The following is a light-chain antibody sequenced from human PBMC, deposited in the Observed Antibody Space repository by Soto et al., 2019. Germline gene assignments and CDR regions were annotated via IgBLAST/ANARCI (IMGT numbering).Light chain of an antibody. CDR1: SSNIGNNY. Sequence: QSVLTHPPSVSAAPGQKVTISCSGSSSNIGNNYVSWYQQLPGTAPKLLIYENNKRPSGIPDRFSGSKSGTSATLGITGLQTGDEADYYCGTWDSLRGVFGGGTKVTVL. CDR2: ENN. V-gene: IGLV1-51*02. J-gene: IGLJ2*01. CDR3: GTWDSLRGV.